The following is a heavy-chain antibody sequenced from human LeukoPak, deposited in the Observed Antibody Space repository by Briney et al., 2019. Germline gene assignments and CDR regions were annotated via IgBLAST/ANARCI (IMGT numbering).Heavy chain of an antibody. Sequence: GGSLRLSCAASGFTVSSNYMSWVRQAPGKGLEWVSVNYSGGSTYYADSVKGRFTISGDNSKNTLYLQMNSLRAEDTAVYYCARYGNYGDYVDYWGQGTLVTVSS. J-gene: IGHJ4*02. V-gene: IGHV3-53*01. D-gene: IGHD4-17*01. CDR3: ARYGNYGDYVDY. CDR2: NYSGGST. CDR1: GFTVSSNY.